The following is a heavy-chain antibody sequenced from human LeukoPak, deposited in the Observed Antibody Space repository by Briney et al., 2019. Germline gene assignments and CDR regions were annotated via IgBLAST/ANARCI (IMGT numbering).Heavy chain of an antibody. V-gene: IGHV4-38-2*01. CDR1: GYSISSGYY. D-gene: IGHD3-10*01. CDR3: ARFGVRGVKIDY. J-gene: IGHJ4*02. CDR2: IYHSGST. Sequence: SETLSLTCAVSGYSISSGYYWGWIWQPPGKGLEWIGSIYHSGSTYYNPSLKSRVTISVDTSKNQFSLKLSSVTAADTAVYYCARFGVRGVKIDYWGQGTLVTVSS.